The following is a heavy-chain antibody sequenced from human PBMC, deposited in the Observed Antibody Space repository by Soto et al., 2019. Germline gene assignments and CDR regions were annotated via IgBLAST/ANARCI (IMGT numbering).Heavy chain of an antibody. J-gene: IGHJ4*02. V-gene: IGHV3-48*02. CDR2: ITSDTKTI. CDR1: GFTFSVYS. D-gene: IGHD6-19*01. Sequence: EVQLVESGGDLVQRGGSLRLSCVASGFTFSVYSMNWVRQAPGKGLEWFSYITSDTKTIKYVDSVKGRFTISRDNAKNSVYLQMNSLRDEDTAVYYCASSVEGHFDYFVQGTVVTVSS. CDR3: ASSVEGHFDY.